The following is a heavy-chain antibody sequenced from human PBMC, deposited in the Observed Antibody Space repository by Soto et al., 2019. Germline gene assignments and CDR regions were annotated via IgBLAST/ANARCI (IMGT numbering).Heavy chain of an antibody. CDR1: GYTFASYA. J-gene: IGHJ4*02. CDR2: ISAYNGNT. Sequence: QVQLVQSGAEVKKPGASVKVSCKASGYTFASYAISWMRQAPGQGLEWMGWISAYNGNTNYAQKLQGRVTMTTDTSTSTGDMEGRGLGADDTAVYYCARDPPPPDYWGQGTLVTVSS. CDR3: ARDPPPPDY. V-gene: IGHV1-18*01.